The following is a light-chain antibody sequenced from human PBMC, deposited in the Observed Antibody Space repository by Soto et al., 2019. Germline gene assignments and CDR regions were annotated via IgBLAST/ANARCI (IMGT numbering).Light chain of an antibody. J-gene: IGLJ3*02. CDR1: SSNIGNNY. CDR3: GTWESRMGAEV. V-gene: IGLV1-51*01. Sequence: QSVLTQPPSVSAAPGQKVTISCSGSSSNIGNNYVSWYQQLPGTAPKLLIYDNNKRPSGIPDRFSGSKSGTSATLGITGLKTGDEADYYCGTWESRMGAEVCGVGTQLTVL. CDR2: DNN.